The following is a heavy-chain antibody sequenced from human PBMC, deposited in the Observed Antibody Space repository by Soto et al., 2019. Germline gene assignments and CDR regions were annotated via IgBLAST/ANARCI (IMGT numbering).Heavy chain of an antibody. Sequence: GGSLRPSRTTSGFALVDYMSWNPQAPGKGLESVSYISGSGAYTTYADSVRGRFTISRDNAKNSLYLQMNNLRAEDTAVYYCARDYRHKGFAYWGQGTLVTVSS. J-gene: IGHJ4*02. CDR1: GFALVDY. CDR2: ISGSGAYT. CDR3: ARDYRHKGFAY. V-gene: IGHV3-11*05.